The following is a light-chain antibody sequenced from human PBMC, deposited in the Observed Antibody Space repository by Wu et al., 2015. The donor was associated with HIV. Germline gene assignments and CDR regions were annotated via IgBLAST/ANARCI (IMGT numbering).Light chain of an antibody. V-gene: IGKV3-20*01. CDR3: QHYGSSPRLFT. CDR1: QSVSSSY. Sequence: EIVLTQSPGTLSLSPGERATLSCRASQSVSSSYLAWYQQRPGQAPRLLIYSASVRATSIPARFGGRGSGTDFTLTISRLEPEDFAMYYCQHYGSSPRLFTFGPGTKVDIK. CDR2: SAS. J-gene: IGKJ3*01.